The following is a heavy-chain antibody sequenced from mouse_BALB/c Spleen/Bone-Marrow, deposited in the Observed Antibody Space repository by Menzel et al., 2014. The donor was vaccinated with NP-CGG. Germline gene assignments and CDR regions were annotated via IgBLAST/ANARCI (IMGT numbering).Heavy chain of an antibody. CDR1: GFDFSRFW. D-gene: IGHD1-2*01. V-gene: IGHV4-1*02. CDR3: ARLGYYGSFAF. CDR2: INPDSSTI. Sequence: EVNVVESGGGLVQPGGSLKLSCAASGFDFSRFWMSWVRQAPGKGLEWIGEINPDSSTINYTPSLKDKFIISRGNAKNTLYLQMSKVRSEDTALYYCARLGYYGSFAFWGQGTLVTVSA. J-gene: IGHJ3*01.